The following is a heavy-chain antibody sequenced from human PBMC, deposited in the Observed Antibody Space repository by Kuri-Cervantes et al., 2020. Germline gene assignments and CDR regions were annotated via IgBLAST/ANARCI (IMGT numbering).Heavy chain of an antibody. Sequence: SQTLSLTCAVYGGSFSGYYWSWIRQPPGKGLEWIGEINHSGSTNYNPSLKSRVTISVDTSKNQFSLRLNSVTAADTAVYYCARGDEGRRLRIFGIWGQGTLVTVSS. CDR3: ARGDEGRRLRIFGI. CDR1: GGSFSGYY. CDR2: INHSGST. D-gene: IGHD3-3*01. V-gene: IGHV4-34*01. J-gene: IGHJ4*02.